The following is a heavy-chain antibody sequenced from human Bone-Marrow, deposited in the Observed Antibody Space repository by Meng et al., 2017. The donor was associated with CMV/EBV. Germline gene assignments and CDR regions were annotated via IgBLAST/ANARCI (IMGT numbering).Heavy chain of an antibody. Sequence: GESLKISCAASGFTFSSYAMSWVRQAPGKGLEWVSAISGSGGSTYYADSVKGRFTISRDNSKNTLYLQMNSLRAEDTAVYYCARDRPSAAPGGYYYYYYGMDVWGQGTTVTVSS. CDR3: ARDRPSAAPGGYYYYYYGMDV. CDR1: GFTFSSYA. D-gene: IGHD6-13*01. CDR2: ISGSGGST. V-gene: IGHV3-23*01. J-gene: IGHJ6*02.